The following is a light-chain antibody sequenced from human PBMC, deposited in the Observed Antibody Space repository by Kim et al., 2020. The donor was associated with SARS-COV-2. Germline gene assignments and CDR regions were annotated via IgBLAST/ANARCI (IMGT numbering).Light chain of an antibody. V-gene: IGLV3-1*01. Sequence: SYELTQPPSVSVSPGQTASITCSGDKLGDKYASWYQQKPGQSPVVVIFRDNRRPSGIPERFSGSNSGNTATLTISGTQAMDEADYYCQAWDSSIYVFGTGTKFTVL. J-gene: IGLJ1*01. CDR1: KLGDKY. CDR3: QAWDSSIYV. CDR2: RDN.